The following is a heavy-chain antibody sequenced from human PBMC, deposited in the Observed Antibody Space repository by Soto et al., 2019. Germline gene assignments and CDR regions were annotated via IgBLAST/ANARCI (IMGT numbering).Heavy chain of an antibody. V-gene: IGHV1-3*01. CDR3: ARDLGGWPDY. J-gene: IGHJ4*02. Sequence: GTSVKVSCKASGYTYTSYALHWERQAPGQRLEWMGWINAGNGNTKYSQKFQGRVTITRDTSASTAYMELSSLRSEDTAVYYCARDLGGWPDYWGQGTLVTVSS. CDR2: INAGNGNT. CDR1: GYTYTSYA. D-gene: IGHD2-15*01.